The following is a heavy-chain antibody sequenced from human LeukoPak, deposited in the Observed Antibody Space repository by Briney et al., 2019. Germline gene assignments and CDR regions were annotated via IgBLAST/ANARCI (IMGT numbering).Heavy chain of an antibody. V-gene: IGHV4-61*02. J-gene: IGHJ6*03. CDR3: ATNPPYYYYMDV. CDR2: IYTSGST. D-gene: IGHD2-8*01. Sequence: SETLSLTCTVSGGSISSGSYYWSWIRQPAGKGLEWIGRIYTSGSTNYNPSLKSRVTISVDTSKNQFSLKLSSVTAADTAVYYCATNPPYYYYMDVWGKGTTVTVSS. CDR1: GGSISSGSYY.